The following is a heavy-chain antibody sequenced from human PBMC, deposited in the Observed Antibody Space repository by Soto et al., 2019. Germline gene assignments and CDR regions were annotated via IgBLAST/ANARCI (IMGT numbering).Heavy chain of an antibody. CDR1: GFTFSSYG. V-gene: IGHV3-23*04. Sequence: VQLVESGGGVVQPGRSLRLSCAASGFTFSSYGMSWVRQAPGKGLEWLSAISGSAGNTYYADSVKGRFTISRDNSKNTLYLQMNSLRAEDTAVYYCAKDKQDSGSYGYFDYWGQGTLVTVSS. CDR2: ISGSAGNT. CDR3: AKDKQDSGSYGYFDY. J-gene: IGHJ4*02. D-gene: IGHD3-10*01.